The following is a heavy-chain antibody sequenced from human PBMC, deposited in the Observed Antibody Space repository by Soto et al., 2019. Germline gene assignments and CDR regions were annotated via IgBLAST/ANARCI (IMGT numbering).Heavy chain of an antibody. D-gene: IGHD5-18*01. J-gene: IGHJ4*02. CDR1: GGSINSGGYC. Sequence: QVQLQESGPGLVKPSQTLSLTCTVSGGSINSGGYCWSWIRQHPGKGLDWIGCISYGGSTSYNPSLKSPVTISVDTSKNQFSLKLSSGTAADTAVYYCSRGILVWGQGTLITVSS. CDR3: SRGILV. CDR2: ISYGGST. V-gene: IGHV4-31*01.